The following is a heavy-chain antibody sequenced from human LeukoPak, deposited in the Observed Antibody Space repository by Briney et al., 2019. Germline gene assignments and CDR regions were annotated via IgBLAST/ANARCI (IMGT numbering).Heavy chain of an antibody. J-gene: IGHJ3*02. CDR2: INPSGGST. V-gene: IGHV1-46*01. CDR3: VTGVGSPSWVFDI. Sequence: ASVEVSCKASGDTVTSYYIHCWRRAPGQGLEWMGIINPSGGSTSDAHKFHVRVTMTRDTSTSPVYLELRSLRSEDTDVYYCVTGVGSPSWVFDIWGQRKMVTVSS. CDR1: GDTVTSYY. D-gene: IGHD1-26*01.